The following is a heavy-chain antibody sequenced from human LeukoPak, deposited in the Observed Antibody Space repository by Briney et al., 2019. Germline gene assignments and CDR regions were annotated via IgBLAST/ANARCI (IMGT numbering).Heavy chain of an antibody. V-gene: IGHV4-34*01. CDR1: GGSFSGYY. D-gene: IGHD4-17*01. CDR3: ARSYGLDAFDI. J-gene: IGHJ3*02. CDR2: INQSGST. Sequence: PSETLSLTCAVYGGSFSGYYWSWIRQPPGQGLEWIGEINQSGSTNYNPSLERRVTMSVDTSKIQVFLKLTSVTAADTAVYYCARSYGLDAFDIWGQGTMVTVSS.